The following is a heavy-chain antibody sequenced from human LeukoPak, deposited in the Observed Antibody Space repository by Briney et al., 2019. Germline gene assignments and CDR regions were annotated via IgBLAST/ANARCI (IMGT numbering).Heavy chain of an antibody. CDR1: GFTSSNYW. V-gene: IGHV3-74*01. Sequence: GGSLRLSCAASGFTSSNYWMHWARQGPGKGLMWVSRIKSDGSETSSAESLEGRFTISRDNARNMLYLQMNSLRPEDTAIYYCTSDRVLYGLDVWGQGTTVTVSS. J-gene: IGHJ6*02. CDR3: TSDRVLYGLDV. CDR2: IKSDGSET.